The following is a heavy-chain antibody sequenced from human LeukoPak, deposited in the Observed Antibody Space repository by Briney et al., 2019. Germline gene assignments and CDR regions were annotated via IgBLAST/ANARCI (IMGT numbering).Heavy chain of an antibody. D-gene: IGHD1-26*01. J-gene: IGHJ4*02. CDR1: GFTFSDYN. CDR2: MSRSGDII. V-gene: IGHV3-48*01. Sequence: PGGSLRLSCAASGFTFSDYNMNWVRQVPGKGLESVSYMSRSGDIIYYADSVKGRFTISRDNAKNSLYLQMNSLRAEDTAVYYCARDSGSYSFDYWGQGTLVTVSS. CDR3: ARDSGSYSFDY.